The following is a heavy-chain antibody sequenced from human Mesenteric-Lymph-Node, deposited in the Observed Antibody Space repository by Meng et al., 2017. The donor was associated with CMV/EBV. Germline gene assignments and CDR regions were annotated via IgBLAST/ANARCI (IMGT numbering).Heavy chain of an antibody. CDR2: IYYSGST. CDR3: ARYPRYEKVAGTTDY. Sequence: SETLSLTCAVYGGSFSGYYWSWIRQPPGKGLEWIGSIYYSGSTYYNPSLKSRVTISVDTSKNQFSLKLSSVTAADTAVYYCARYPRYEKVAGTTDYWGQGTLVTVSS. D-gene: IGHD6-19*01. V-gene: IGHV4-34*01. CDR1: GGSFSGYY. J-gene: IGHJ4*02.